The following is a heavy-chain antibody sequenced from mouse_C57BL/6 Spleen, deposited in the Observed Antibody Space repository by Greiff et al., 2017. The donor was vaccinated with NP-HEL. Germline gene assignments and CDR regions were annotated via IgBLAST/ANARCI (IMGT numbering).Heavy chain of an antibody. Sequence: EVQRVESGEGLVKPGGSLKLSCAASGFTFSSYAMSWVRQTPEKRLEWVAYISSGGDYIYYADTVKGRFTISRDNARNTLYLQMSSLKSEDTAMYYGTREGGNSAMDYWGQGTSVTVSS. CDR2: ISSGGDYI. CDR3: TREGGNSAMDY. V-gene: IGHV5-9-1*02. CDR1: GFTFSSYA. J-gene: IGHJ4*01. D-gene: IGHD2-1*01.